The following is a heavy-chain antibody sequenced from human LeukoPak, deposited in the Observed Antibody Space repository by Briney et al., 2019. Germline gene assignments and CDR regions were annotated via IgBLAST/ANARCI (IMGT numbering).Heavy chain of an antibody. D-gene: IGHD6-13*01. CDR3: ARRRKYSSSLNWFDP. J-gene: IGHJ5*02. Sequence: SETLSLTCTVSGGSISSSSYYWGWIRQPPGKGLEWIGSIYYSGSTYYNPSLKSRVTISVDTSKNQFSLKLSSVTAADTAVYYCARRRKYSSSLNWFDPWGQGTLVTVSS. CDR2: IYYSGST. V-gene: IGHV4-39*01. CDR1: GGSISSSSYY.